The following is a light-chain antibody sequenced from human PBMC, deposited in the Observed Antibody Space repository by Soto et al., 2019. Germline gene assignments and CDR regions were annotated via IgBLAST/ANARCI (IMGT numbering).Light chain of an antibody. Sequence: QSALTQPASVSGSPGQSITISCTGTSSDVGGYNYVSWYQQHPGKAPKLMIYEVTNRPSGVSNRFSGSKSGNTASLTISGLQAEDEADYYCSSFTSNTTLYVFGPGTKVTVL. CDR3: SSFTSNTTLYV. J-gene: IGLJ1*01. CDR2: EVT. V-gene: IGLV2-14*01. CDR1: SSDVGGYNY.